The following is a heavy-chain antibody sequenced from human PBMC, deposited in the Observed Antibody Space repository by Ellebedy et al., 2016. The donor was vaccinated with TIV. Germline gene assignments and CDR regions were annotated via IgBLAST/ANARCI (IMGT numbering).Heavy chain of an antibody. J-gene: IGHJ5*02. CDR2: IMENGYER. Sequence: PGGSLRLSCSASGFTFTGFSMSWVRQAPGKGLEWVAHIMENGYERHYVDSVKGRFTNSRDNAKNSVYLQMNSLRADDTAVFYCVRFAFNYAIDPWGQGTLVTVSS. V-gene: IGHV3-7*01. CDR1: GFTFTGFS. CDR3: VRFAFNYAIDP. D-gene: IGHD2-8*01.